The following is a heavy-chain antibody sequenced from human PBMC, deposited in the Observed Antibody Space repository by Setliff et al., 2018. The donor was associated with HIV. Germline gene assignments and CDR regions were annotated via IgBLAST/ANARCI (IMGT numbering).Heavy chain of an antibody. CDR3: ARGTTLNVVPDAFDI. V-gene: IGHV4-38-2*02. CDR1: GYSISSGYY. J-gene: IGHJ3*02. D-gene: IGHD4-17*01. Sequence: PSETLSLTCTVTGYSISSGYYWAWIRQPPGKGLEWIGYIYHAGNIYYNPSLKSRVTISVDTSKNQISLRLNSLTAADTAVYYCARGTTLNVVPDAFDIWGQGTMVTVSS. CDR2: IYHAGNI.